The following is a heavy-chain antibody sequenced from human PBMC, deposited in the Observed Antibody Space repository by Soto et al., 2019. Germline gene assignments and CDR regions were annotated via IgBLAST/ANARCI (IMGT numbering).Heavy chain of an antibody. Sequence: GGSLRLSCAASGFTFSSYAMSWVRQAPGKGLEWVSAISSSSSYIYYADSVKGRFTISRDNAKNSLYLQMNSLRAEDTAVYYCARESGYDGLKYWGQGTLVTVSS. CDR2: ISSSSSYI. J-gene: IGHJ4*02. V-gene: IGHV3-21*01. CDR1: GFTFSSYA. CDR3: ARESGYDGLKY. D-gene: IGHD5-12*01.